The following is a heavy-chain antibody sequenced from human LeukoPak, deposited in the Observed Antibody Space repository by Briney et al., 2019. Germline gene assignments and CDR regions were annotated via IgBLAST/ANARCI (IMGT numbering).Heavy chain of an antibody. Sequence: SETLSLTCTVSGGSISSSSYYWGWIRQPPGKGLEWIGSIYYSGSTYYNPSLKSRVTISVDTSKNQFSLKLSSVTAADTAVYYCARDMKRPRARWENSWFDPWGQGTLVTVSS. J-gene: IGHJ5*02. V-gene: IGHV4-39*07. D-gene: IGHD1-26*01. CDR1: GGSISSSSYY. CDR3: ARDMKRPRARWENSWFDP. CDR2: IYYSGST.